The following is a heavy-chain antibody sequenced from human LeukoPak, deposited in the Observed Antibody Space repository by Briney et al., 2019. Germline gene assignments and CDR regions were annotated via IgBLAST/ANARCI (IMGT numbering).Heavy chain of an antibody. CDR1: GFTFSSYE. CDR3: ASRITMFYFDY. J-gene: IGHJ4*02. Sequence: GGSLRLSCAASGFTFSSYEMNWVRQAPGKGLEWASYISSSGSTIYYADSVKGRFTISRDNAKNSLYLQMNSLRAEDTAVYYCASRITMFYFDYWGQGTLVTVSS. D-gene: IGHD3-10*02. CDR2: ISSSGSTI. V-gene: IGHV3-48*03.